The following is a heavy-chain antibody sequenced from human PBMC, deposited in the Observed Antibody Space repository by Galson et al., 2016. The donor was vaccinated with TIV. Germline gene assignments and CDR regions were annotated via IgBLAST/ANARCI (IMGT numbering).Heavy chain of an antibody. J-gene: IGHJ4*02. Sequence: SLRLSCAASGFRFNSYAMNWVRQAPGKGLEWVSSIGGTGGSTYYADSVKGRFTISRDSYKDTVYLQMNSLRAEDTATYFCAKDRQWIPSSLDYWGQGIFVTVSS. CDR3: AKDRQWIPSSLDY. V-gene: IGHV3-23*01. CDR1: GFRFNSYA. CDR2: IGGTGGST. D-gene: IGHD5-18*01.